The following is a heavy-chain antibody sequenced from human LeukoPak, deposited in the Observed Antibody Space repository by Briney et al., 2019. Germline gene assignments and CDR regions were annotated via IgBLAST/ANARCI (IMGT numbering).Heavy chain of an antibody. CDR1: GGSISSYS. J-gene: IGHJ3*02. Sequence: SETLSLTCTVAGGSISSYSWSWIRQPAGKGLEWVGRIYTSGSNNYNPSLKSRVTMSVDTSKNQFSLTLSSVTAADTAVYYCARVSLSDAFDIWGQGTMVTVSS. CDR3: ARVSLSDAFDI. CDR2: IYTSGSN. V-gene: IGHV4-4*07. D-gene: IGHD2/OR15-2a*01.